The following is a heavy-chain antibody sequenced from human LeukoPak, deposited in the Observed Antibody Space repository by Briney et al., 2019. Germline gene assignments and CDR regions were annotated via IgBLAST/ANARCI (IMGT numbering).Heavy chain of an antibody. CDR2: INPNSGGT. J-gene: IGHJ4*02. V-gene: IGHV1-2*04. D-gene: IGHD6-19*01. CDR1: GYTFTGYY. Sequence: ASVKVSCKASGYTFTGYYMHWVRQAPGQGLEWMGWINPNSGGTNYAQKFQGWVTMTRDTSISTAYMELSRLRSDDTAVYYCARDNARVAVAGWYWGQGTLVTVSS. CDR3: ARDNARVAVAGWY.